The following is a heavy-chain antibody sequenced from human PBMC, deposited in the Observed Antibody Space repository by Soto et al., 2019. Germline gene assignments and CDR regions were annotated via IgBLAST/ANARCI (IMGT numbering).Heavy chain of an antibody. V-gene: IGHV3-33*05. J-gene: IGHJ3*02. CDR2: IINDGSEK. CDR1: GFRFASYG. CDR3: ARDDIGAPNAFDM. D-gene: IGHD2-15*01. Sequence: GGSLRLSCVASGFRFASYGFHWVRQAPGKGLEWVAVIINDGSEKNHADSVKDRFTISRDNSKNTRYLQMDSLRAGDTALYYCARDDIGAPNAFDMWGQGTMVTVSS.